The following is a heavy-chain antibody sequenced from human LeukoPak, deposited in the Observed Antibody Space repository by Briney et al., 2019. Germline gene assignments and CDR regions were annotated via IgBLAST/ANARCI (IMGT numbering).Heavy chain of an antibody. CDR1: GFTFNNYW. V-gene: IGHV3-7*01. D-gene: IGHD1-26*01. CDR3: ARDGGYSTNFDY. J-gene: IGHJ4*02. CDR2: IKQDGSEK. Sequence: GGSLRLSCAASGFTFNNYWMTWVRQAPGKGLEWVANIKQDGSEKYYVDSVKGRFTISRDNAKNSLYLQMNSLRGEDTALYYCARDGGYSTNFDYWGQGTLVTVSS.